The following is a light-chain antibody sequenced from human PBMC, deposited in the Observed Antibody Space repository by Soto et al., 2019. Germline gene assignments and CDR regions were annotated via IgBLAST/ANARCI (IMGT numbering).Light chain of an antibody. J-gene: IGKJ4*01. CDR1: LGISGY. V-gene: IGKV1-9*01. Sequence: DIQLTQSPSFLSASVGDRVTMTCRASLGISGYLAWYQQKPGKVPGLLIYSASSLQSGVPSRFSGSGSGTEFTLTISSLQPEDFASYYCQQLDRYPFTFGGGTKVEI. CDR3: QQLDRYPFT. CDR2: SAS.